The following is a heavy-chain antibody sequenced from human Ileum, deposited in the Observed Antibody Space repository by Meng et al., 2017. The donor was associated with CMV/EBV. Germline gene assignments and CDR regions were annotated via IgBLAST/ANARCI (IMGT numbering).Heavy chain of an antibody. CDR3: ARGHSGYGRFDS. D-gene: IGHD5-12*01. Sequence: GGSLRLSCAASGFTFSSYSMNWVRQAPGKGLEWVSSISSSSSYIYYADSVKGRFTISRDNAKNSLYLQMNSLRAEDTAVYYCARGHSGYGRFDSWGQGTLVTVSS. V-gene: IGHV3-21*01. CDR1: GFTFSSYS. J-gene: IGHJ5*01. CDR2: ISSSSSYI.